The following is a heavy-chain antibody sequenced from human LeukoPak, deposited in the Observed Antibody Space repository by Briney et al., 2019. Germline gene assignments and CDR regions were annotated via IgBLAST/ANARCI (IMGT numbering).Heavy chain of an antibody. J-gene: IGHJ4*02. V-gene: IGHV3-23*01. CDR1: GFTFSSYG. Sequence: GGSLRLSCAASGFTFSSYGMSWVRQAPGKGLEWVSAISGSGGSTYYADSVKGRFTISRDNSKNTLYLQMNSLRAEDTAVYYCAKEAYYYGSGRTREIDYWGQGTLVTVSS. CDR3: AKEAYYYGSGRTREIDY. CDR2: ISGSGGST. D-gene: IGHD3-10*01.